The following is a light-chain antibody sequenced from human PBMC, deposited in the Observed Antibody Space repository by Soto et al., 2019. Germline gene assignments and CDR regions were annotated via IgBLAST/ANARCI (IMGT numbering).Light chain of an antibody. CDR2: KAS. CDR3: QQYNNWPPET. Sequence: DIQMTQSPSTLSASVGDRITITCRATQSISNWLAWYQQKPGKAPKLLIYKASSLESGVPSRFSGSGSGTEFTLTISSLQSEDFAVYYCQQYNNWPPETFGQGTKVDI. J-gene: IGKJ1*01. CDR1: QSISNW. V-gene: IGKV1-5*03.